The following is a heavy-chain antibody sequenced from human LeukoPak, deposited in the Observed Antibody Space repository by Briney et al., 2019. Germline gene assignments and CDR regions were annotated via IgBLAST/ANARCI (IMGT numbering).Heavy chain of an antibody. CDR2: IGTASDT. D-gene: IGHD1-1*01. Sequence: GGSLRLSCAASGFTFSSFDMHWVRHPTGQGLEWVSTIGTASDTYYPGSVEGRFTLSRDNAKNSLYLQMNSLTARDTAVYYCARGPPRGKYYYMDVWGKGTTVTVSS. V-gene: IGHV3-13*01. CDR3: ARGPPRGKYYYMDV. J-gene: IGHJ6*03. CDR1: GFTFSSFD.